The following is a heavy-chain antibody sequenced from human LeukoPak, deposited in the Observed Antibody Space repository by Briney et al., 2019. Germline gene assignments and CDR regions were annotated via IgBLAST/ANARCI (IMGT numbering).Heavy chain of an antibody. CDR3: ANLGYCTTSSCQP. J-gene: IGHJ4*02. D-gene: IGHD2-2*01. CDR1: GFTFNNYF. V-gene: IGHV3-74*01. Sequence: GGSLRLSCAASGFTFNNYFMHWVRQAPGQGLAWVSRITSDGSGTNYADSVKGRFTISRDNAKNTLYLQMNSLRVEDTAVYYCANLGYCTTSSCQPWGQGTLVTVSS. CDR2: ITSDGSGT.